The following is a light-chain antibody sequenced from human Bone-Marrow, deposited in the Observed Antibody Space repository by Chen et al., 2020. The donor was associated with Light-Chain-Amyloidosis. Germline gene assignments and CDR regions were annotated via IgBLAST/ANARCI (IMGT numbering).Light chain of an antibody. J-gene: IGLJ3*02. Sequence: NFMLTQPHSVSESPGKTVIISCTRSSGSIATNYVQWYQQRPGSSPTTVIYEDDQRPSGVPDLFSGSIDRSSNAASLTISGLKAEDEADYYCQSYEGSSQGVFGGGTKLTVL. CDR1: SGSIATNY. V-gene: IGLV6-57*01. CDR3: QSYEGSSQGV. CDR2: EDD.